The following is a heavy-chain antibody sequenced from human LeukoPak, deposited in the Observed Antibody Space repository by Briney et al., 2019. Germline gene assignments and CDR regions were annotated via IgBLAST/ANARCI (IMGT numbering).Heavy chain of an antibody. CDR3: AREGRCGGDCYYDY. J-gene: IGHJ4*02. V-gene: IGHV3-33*01. CDR1: GFTFSSYG. D-gene: IGHD2-21*02. Sequence: PGGSMRLSCAASGFTFSSYGMHWVRQAPGKGLEWVAVIWYDGSNKYYADSVKSRFTISRDNSKNTLYLQMNSLRAEDTAVYYCAREGRCGGDCYYDYWGQGTLVTVSS. CDR2: IWYDGSNK.